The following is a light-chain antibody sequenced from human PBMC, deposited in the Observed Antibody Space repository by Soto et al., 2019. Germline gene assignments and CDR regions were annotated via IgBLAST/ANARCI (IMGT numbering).Light chain of an antibody. J-gene: IGLJ3*02. Sequence: QSVLTQSPSASGSPGQSVTISCTGTSSDVGNYKYVSWYQQHPGKAPKLMIYEVSKRPSGVPVRFSGSKSGNTASLTVSGLQVEDEADYYCSSYAGSNLWVFGGGTKLTVL. CDR1: SSDVGNYKY. CDR2: EVS. V-gene: IGLV2-8*01. CDR3: SSYAGSNLWV.